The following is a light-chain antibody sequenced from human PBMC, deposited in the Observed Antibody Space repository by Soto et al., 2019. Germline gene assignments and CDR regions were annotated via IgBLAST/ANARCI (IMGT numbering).Light chain of an antibody. CDR2: GAS. CDR1: QSISTY. J-gene: IGKJ4*01. Sequence: DIQMTQSPSSLSASIGDIITITCRASQSISTYLNWYQRKPGKAPKLLIYGASTLQNGVPSRFSGSGSATDYTLTISGLQPEDFATYYCQQSFITPPLTFGGGTKVEMK. V-gene: IGKV1-39*01. CDR3: QQSFITPPLT.